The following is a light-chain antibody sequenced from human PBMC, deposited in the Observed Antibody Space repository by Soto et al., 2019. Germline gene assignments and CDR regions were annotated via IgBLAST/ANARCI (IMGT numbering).Light chain of an antibody. CDR1: SSDVGGYNY. V-gene: IGLV2-14*01. CDR2: DVS. Sequence: HSVLTQAASVSGFPGQSITISCTRTSSDVGGYNYVSWYQQHPGKAPKLMIYDVSNRPSGVSNRFSGSKSGNTASLTISGLQAEDEADYYCSSYTSSSTPPYVFGTGTKVTVL. J-gene: IGLJ1*01. CDR3: SSYTSSSTPPYV.